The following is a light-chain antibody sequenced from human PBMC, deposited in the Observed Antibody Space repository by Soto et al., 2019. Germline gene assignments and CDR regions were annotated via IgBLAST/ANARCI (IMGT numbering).Light chain of an antibody. Sequence: QSALTQPASVSGSPGQSITISCTGTSSDVGGYNYVSWYQQHPGKAPKLMIYDVSNRPSGVSNRFSGSKSGNTASLTISWLQAEYEADYYCSSYTSSSTLDYVFGTGTKVTVL. V-gene: IGLV2-14*01. CDR1: SSDVGGYNY. CDR3: SSYTSSSTLDYV. J-gene: IGLJ1*01. CDR2: DVS.